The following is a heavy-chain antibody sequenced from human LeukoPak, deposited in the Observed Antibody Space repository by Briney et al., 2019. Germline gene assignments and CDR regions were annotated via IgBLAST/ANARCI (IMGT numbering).Heavy chain of an antibody. CDR1: GFTFSSYA. J-gene: IGHJ4*02. CDR3: ARVKNSGFYYFDY. D-gene: IGHD2/OR15-2a*01. CDR2: ISSNGGST. V-gene: IGHV3-64*01. Sequence: GGSLRLSCAASGFTFSSYAMHWVRQAPGKGPEYVSAISSNGGSTYYANSVKGRFTISRDNSKNTLYLQMGSLRAEDMAVYYCARVKNSGFYYFDYWGQGTLVTVSS.